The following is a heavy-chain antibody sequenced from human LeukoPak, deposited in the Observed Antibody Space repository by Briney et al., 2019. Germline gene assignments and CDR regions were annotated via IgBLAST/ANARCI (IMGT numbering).Heavy chain of an antibody. D-gene: IGHD5-24*01. CDR1: GFTFSSYG. CDR2: IRYDGSNK. J-gene: IGHJ4*02. Sequence: GGSLRLSCAASGFTFSSYGMHWVRQAPGKGLEWGAFIRYDGSNKYYADSVKGRFTISRDNSKNTLYLQMNSLRAEDTAVYYCATRRDGYNLPFDYWGQGTLVTVSS. CDR3: ATRRDGYNLPFDY. V-gene: IGHV3-30*02.